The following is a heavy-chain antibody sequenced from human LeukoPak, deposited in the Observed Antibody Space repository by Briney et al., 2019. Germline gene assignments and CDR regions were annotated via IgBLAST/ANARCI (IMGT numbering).Heavy chain of an antibody. CDR2: IYYSGST. V-gene: IGHV4-59*01. D-gene: IGHD1-1*01. J-gene: IGHJ6*03. CDR3: ARRAWAGTTVYYYYYMDV. Sequence: SETLSLTCTVSGGSISSYHWSWIRQPPGKGLEWIGYIYYSGSTNYNPSLKSRVTISVDTSKNQFSLKLSSVTAADTAVYYCARRAWAGTTVYYYYYMDVWGKGTTVTISS. CDR1: GGSISSYH.